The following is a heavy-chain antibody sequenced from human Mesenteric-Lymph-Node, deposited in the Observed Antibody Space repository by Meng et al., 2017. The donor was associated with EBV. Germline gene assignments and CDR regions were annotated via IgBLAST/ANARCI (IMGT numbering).Heavy chain of an antibody. CDR2: IYHSGNT. J-gene: IGHJ3*02. Sequence: RVPRTGLFDPSCPLPLPCAVSAVSINIYTWGTWVRQPPGKGLEWIGEIYHSGNTNYNPSLNSRVTISVDKSKNQFSLKVTSVTAADTAVYYCARKDLGPFDIWGQGTMVTVSS. D-gene: IGHD3-16*01. CDR1: AVSINIYTW. CDR3: ARKDLGPFDI. V-gene: IGHV4-4*02.